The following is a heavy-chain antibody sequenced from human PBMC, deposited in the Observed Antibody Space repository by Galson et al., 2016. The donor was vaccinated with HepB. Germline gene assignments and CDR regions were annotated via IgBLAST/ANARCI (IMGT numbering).Heavy chain of an antibody. D-gene: IGHD5-24*01. Sequence: SLRLSCAASGFTVSSSYMSWVRQAPGKGLEWVSVIYSGGSTYYADSVKGRFTISRDNSKNTLYLQMNSLRAEDTAVYYCARAPLEMATIQRGYFDYRGQGTLVTVSS. V-gene: IGHV3-53*05. J-gene: IGHJ4*02. CDR2: IYSGGST. CDR3: ARAPLEMATIQRGYFDY. CDR1: GFTVSSSY.